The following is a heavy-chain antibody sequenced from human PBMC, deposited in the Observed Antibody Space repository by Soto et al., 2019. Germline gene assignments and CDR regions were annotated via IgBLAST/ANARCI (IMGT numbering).Heavy chain of an antibody. D-gene: IGHD3-10*01. CDR2: FYYSGST. CDR3: ARQVVDGALAGSGNFDY. CDR1: GGSISSTSYY. V-gene: IGHV4-39*01. Sequence: PSETLSLTCTVSGGSISSTSYYWVWIRQPPGKGLEWIGSFYYSGSTYYNPTLKSRVTISVDTSENQFSLKLSSVTAADTAVYYCARQVVDGALAGSGNFDYWGQGTMVTVSS. J-gene: IGHJ4*02.